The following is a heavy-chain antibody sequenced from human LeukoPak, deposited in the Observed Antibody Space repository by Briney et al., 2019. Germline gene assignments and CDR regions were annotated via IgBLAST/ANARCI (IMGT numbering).Heavy chain of an antibody. CDR1: GGSISSSSYY. J-gene: IGHJ4*02. V-gene: IGHV4-39*01. CDR3: ARRNSGYDRGPYYFDY. Sequence: SETLSLTCTASGGSISSSSYYWGWIRQPPGKGLEWIGSIYYSGSTYYNPSLKSRVTISVDTSKNQFSLKLSSVTAADTAVYYCARRNSGYDRGPYYFDYWGQGTLVTVSS. CDR2: IYYSGST. D-gene: IGHD5-12*01.